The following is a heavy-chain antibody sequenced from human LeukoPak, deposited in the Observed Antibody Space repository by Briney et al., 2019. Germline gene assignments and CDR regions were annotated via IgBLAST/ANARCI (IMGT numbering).Heavy chain of an antibody. CDR2: ISSRGGDT. D-gene: IGHD3-9*01. CDR1: GFSFSTYA. V-gene: IGHV3-23*01. J-gene: IGHJ4*02. Sequence: GSLRLSCAASGFSFSTYAMSWVRQAPGKGLEWVSAISSRGGDTYYADSVKGRFTISRDNSNNTLYLQMNSLRAEDTAVYYCAQSGNFDWFDYWGQGTLVTVSS. CDR3: AQSGNFDWFDY.